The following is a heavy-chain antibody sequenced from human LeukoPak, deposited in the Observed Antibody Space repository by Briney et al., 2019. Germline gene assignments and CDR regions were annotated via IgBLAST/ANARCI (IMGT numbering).Heavy chain of an antibody. CDR1: GFTFSTYW. CDR3: ARDSSGYQ. D-gene: IGHD3-22*01. V-gene: IGHV3-7*01. CDR2: IKEDGSEK. J-gene: IGHJ4*02. Sequence: QPGGSLRLSCAASGFTFSTYWMSWVRQAPGKGLEWVANIKEDGSEKYYGDSVKGRFTISRDNAKNPLYLQMNSLRAEDTAVYYCARDSSGYQWGQGTLVTVSS.